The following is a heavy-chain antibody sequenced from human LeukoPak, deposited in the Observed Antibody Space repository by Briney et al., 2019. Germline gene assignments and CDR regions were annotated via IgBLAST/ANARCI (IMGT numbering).Heavy chain of an antibody. V-gene: IGHV3-20*01. Sequence: PGGSLRLSCAASGFTFDDYGMSWVRQAPGKGLEWVSGINWNGGSTGYADSVKGRFTISRDNAKNSLYLQMNSLRAEDTALYHCAKGGFGELSYYFDYWGQGTLVTVSS. CDR3: AKGGFGELSYYFDY. D-gene: IGHD3-10*01. CDR2: INWNGGST. CDR1: GFTFDDYG. J-gene: IGHJ4*02.